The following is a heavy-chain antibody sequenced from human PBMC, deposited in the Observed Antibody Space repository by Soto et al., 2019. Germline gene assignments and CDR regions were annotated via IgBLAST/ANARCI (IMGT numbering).Heavy chain of an antibody. V-gene: IGHV4-31*03. CDR3: ARFNVVDKNPYFDY. CDR2: VYYTGTT. D-gene: IGHD3-22*01. CDR1: GYTISSGGHY. Sequence: TSETLSLTCTLSGYTISSGGHYWSWIRQHPGKGLEWIGNVYYTGTTFSNPSLKSRVAMSVDTSKNQVSLKVSSVTAADTAVYFCARFNVVDKNPYFDYWGPGTLVTVSS. J-gene: IGHJ4*02.